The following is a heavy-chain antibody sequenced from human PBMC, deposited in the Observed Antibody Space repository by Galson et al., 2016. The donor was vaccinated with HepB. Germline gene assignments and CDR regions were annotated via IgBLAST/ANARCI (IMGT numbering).Heavy chain of an antibody. CDR3: AKGGVWKQLCLSFDY. Sequence: SLRLSCAASGFTFSSYGMHWVRQAPGKGLEWVAVISYDGSNKYYTDSVKGRFTIPRDNSKNTLYLEMNSLKAEDTAMYYCAKGGVWKQLCLSFDYWGQGTLVTVSS. D-gene: IGHD5-18*01. V-gene: IGHV3-30*18. J-gene: IGHJ4*02. CDR2: ISYDGSNK. CDR1: GFTFSSYG.